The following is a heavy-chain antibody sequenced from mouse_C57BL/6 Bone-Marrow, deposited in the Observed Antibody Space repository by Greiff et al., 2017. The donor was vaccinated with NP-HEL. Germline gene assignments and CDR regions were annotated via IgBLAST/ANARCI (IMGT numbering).Heavy chain of an antibody. J-gene: IGHJ3*01. Sequence: EVKVVESGGGLVKPGGSLKLSCAASGFTFSSYAMSWVRQTPEKRLEWVATISDGGSYTYYPDNVKGRFTISRDNAKNNLYLQMSHLKSEDTAMYYWARGNYGSREGLAWFAYWGQGTLVTVSA. CDR3: ARGNYGSREGLAWFAY. CDR2: ISDGGSYT. V-gene: IGHV5-4*03. CDR1: GFTFSSYA. D-gene: IGHD1-1*01.